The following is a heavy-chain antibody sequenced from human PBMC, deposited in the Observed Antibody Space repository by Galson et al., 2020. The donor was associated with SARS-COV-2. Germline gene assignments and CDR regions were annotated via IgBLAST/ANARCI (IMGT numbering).Heavy chain of an antibody. D-gene: IGHD6-6*01. J-gene: IGHJ3*02. CDR3: TRVPPYSSSFCDAFDI. CDR1: GFTFSDSS. V-gene: IGHV3-73*01. CDR2: IRSKANSYAT. Sequence: GESLKISCAASGFTFSDSSMHWVRQASGKGLEWVGRIRSKANSYATAYAASLKGRFTISRDDLKNTAYLQMNSLKTEDTAVYYCTRVPPYSSSFCDAFDIWGQGTMVTVSS.